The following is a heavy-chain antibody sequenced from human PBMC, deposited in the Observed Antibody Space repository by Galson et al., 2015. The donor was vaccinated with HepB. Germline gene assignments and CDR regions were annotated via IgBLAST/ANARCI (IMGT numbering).Heavy chain of an antibody. Sequence: SVKVSCKASGYTFTGYYMHWVRQAPGQGLEWMGWINPNSGGTNYAQKFQGRVTMTRDTSISTAYMELSRLRSDDTAVYYCARDFSYDSSGYYSPFDYWGQGTLVTVSS. J-gene: IGHJ4*02. CDR1: GYTFTGYY. D-gene: IGHD3-22*01. CDR2: INPNSGGT. V-gene: IGHV1-2*02. CDR3: ARDFSYDSSGYYSPFDY.